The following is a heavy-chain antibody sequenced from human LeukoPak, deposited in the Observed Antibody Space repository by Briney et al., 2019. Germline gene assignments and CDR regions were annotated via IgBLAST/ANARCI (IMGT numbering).Heavy chain of an antibody. CDR3: AGGGAYDYVWGSYRYFDY. J-gene: IGHJ4*02. CDR2: INPNSGGT. D-gene: IGHD3-16*02. V-gene: IGHV1-2*06. CDR1: GYTFTGYY. Sequence: ASVKVSCKASGYTFTGYYIHWVRQAPGQGLEWMGRINPNSGGTNYAQKFQGRVTMTRDTSINTAYMELSRLRSDDTAVYYCAGGGAYDYVWGSYRYFDYWGQGTLVTVSS.